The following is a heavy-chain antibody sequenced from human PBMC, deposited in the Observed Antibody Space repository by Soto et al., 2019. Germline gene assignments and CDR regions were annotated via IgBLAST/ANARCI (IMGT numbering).Heavy chain of an antibody. CDR2: ISWNSGSI. CDR3: ARHLEDIVVVVAANHAFDI. Sequence: PGGSLRLSCAASGFTFDDYAMHWVRQAPGKGLEWVSGISWNSGSIGYADSVKGRFTISRDNAKNSLYLQMNSLRAEDTALYYCARHLEDIVVVVAANHAFDIWGQGTMVTVSS. J-gene: IGHJ3*02. V-gene: IGHV3-9*01. D-gene: IGHD2-15*01. CDR1: GFTFDDYA.